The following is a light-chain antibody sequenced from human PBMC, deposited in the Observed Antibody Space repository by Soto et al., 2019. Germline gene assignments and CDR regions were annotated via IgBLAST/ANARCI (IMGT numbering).Light chain of an antibody. CDR3: QHYGSSPWT. CDR2: GVS. CDR1: QSGSSRH. J-gene: IGKJ1*01. V-gene: IGKV3-20*01. Sequence: EIVLPQSPGTLSLSPGARATLSCRAGQSGSSRHLAWYQQKPGQAPRVLIYGVSSRATGIPDRLSGSVSGTDFTLTISRLAPEDFAVYYCQHYGSSPWTFGQGTKVEI.